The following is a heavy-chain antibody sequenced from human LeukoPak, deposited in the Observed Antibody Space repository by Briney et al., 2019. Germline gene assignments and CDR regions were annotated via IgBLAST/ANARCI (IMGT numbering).Heavy chain of an antibody. Sequence: SETLSLTCAVYGGPFSGYYWSWIRQPPGKGLEWIGEINHSGSTNYNPSLKSRVTISVDTSKNQFSLKLSSVTAADTAVYYCARGRVTRPFDYWGQGTLVTVSS. CDR3: ARGRVTRPFDY. V-gene: IGHV4-34*01. J-gene: IGHJ4*02. CDR1: GGPFSGYY. D-gene: IGHD4-4*01. CDR2: INHSGST.